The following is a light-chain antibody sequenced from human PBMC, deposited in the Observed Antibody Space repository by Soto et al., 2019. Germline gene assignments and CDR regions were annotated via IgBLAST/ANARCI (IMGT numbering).Light chain of an antibody. CDR3: CSYAGRYAYV. J-gene: IGLJ1*01. CDR2: DVS. CDR1: SSDIGGYNY. V-gene: IGLV2-11*01. Sequence: QSVLTQPRSVSGSPGQSVTISCAGTSSDIGGYNYVSWYQQHPGKAPKLMIYDVSKWPSGVPDRFYGSKYGNTASLTISGLQAEDEADYYYCSYAGRYAYVCATGTKATXL.